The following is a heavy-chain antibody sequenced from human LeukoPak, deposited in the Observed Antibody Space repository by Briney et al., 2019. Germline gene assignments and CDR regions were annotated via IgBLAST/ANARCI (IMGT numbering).Heavy chain of an antibody. J-gene: IGHJ5*01. CDR2: IWYDGSNK. CDR1: GFTFSSYG. CDR3: AKDGGSTVTTKVDS. V-gene: IGHV3-33*03. D-gene: IGHD4-17*01. Sequence: QAGGSLRLSCAASGFTFSSYGMHWVRQVPGKGLEWVAVIWYDGSNKYYADFVKGRFTISRDNSKNTLYLQMNSLRAEDTAVYYCAKDGGSTVTTKVDSWGQGTLVTVSS.